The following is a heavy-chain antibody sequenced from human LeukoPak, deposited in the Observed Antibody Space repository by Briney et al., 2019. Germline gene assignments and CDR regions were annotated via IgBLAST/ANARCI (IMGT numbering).Heavy chain of an antibody. CDR3: ARDQGVGYDSLTGYPLFYS. Sequence: GGSLRLSCAASGFNVTSYAMGWVRQAPGKGLEWVSDLSVSGDRTYHADSVKGRFTISRDNSKNTLYLQMDSLRAEDTAVYYCARDQGVGYDSLTGYPLFYSWGEGTLVTVSS. CDR1: GFNVTSYA. D-gene: IGHD3-9*01. V-gene: IGHV3-23*01. CDR2: LSVSGDRT. J-gene: IGHJ4*02.